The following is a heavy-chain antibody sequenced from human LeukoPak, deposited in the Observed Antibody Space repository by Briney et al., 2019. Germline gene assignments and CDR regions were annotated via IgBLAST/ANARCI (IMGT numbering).Heavy chain of an antibody. CDR3: ARVSCSSGNCCFDS. D-gene: IGHD2-15*01. J-gene: IGHJ4*02. Sequence: GGSLRLSCAASGFTFSTYSINWVRQAPGKGLEWVSSLSGGGSYIYYADSLKGRVTISRDNAKNSLYLQMNSLRAEDTAVYYCARVSCSSGNCCFDSWGQGTLVTVSS. CDR2: LSGGGSYI. CDR1: GFTFSTYS. V-gene: IGHV3-21*01.